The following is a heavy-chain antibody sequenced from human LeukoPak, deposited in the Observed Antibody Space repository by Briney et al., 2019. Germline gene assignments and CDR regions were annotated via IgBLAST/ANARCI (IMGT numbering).Heavy chain of an antibody. CDR3: TTAGYFDWLSYYFDY. D-gene: IGHD3-9*01. V-gene: IGHV3-15*01. CDR2: IKSKTDGGTT. CDR1: GFTFSNAW. J-gene: IGHJ4*02. Sequence: GGSLRLSCAASGFTFSNAWMSWVRQALGKGPEWVGRIKSKTDGGTTDYAAPVKGRSTISRDDSKNTLYLQMNSLKTEDTAVYYCTTAGYFDWLSYYFDYWGQGTLVTVSS.